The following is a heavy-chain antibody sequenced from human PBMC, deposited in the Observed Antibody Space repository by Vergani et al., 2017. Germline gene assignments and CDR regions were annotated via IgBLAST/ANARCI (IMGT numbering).Heavy chain of an antibody. CDR2: ISWNGGSI. CDR3: AKDIWQILSGCYYYGMDV. V-gene: IGHV3-9*01. D-gene: IGHD3-9*01. Sequence: EVQLVESGGGLVQPGRSLRLSCAASGFTFDAYAMPWVRQAPGKGLEWVSGISWNGGSIGYADTVKGRFTISIDNAKNSLYLQMNSLRAEDTALYYCAKDIWQILSGCYYYGMDVWGQGTTVTVSS. CDR1: GFTFDAYA. J-gene: IGHJ6*02.